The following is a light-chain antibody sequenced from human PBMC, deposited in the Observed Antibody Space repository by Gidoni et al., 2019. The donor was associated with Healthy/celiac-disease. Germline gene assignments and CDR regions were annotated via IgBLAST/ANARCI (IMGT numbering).Light chain of an antibody. V-gene: IGLV6-57*04. CDR1: SGSIASNS. Sequence: NFMLTQPHSVLDSQGKTVTIPCPRSSGSIASNSVQWYKQRPGSAPTTVIYEDNQRPSGVPDRFSGSIDSSSNTASLTISGLKTEDEADYYCQSYDSSVVFGGGTKLTVL. CDR3: QSYDSSVV. CDR2: EDN. J-gene: IGLJ2*01.